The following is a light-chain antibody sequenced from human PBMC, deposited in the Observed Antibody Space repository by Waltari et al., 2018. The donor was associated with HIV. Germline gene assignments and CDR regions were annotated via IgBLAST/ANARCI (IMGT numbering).Light chain of an antibody. Sequence: QSVLTQPPSVSAAPRQRVTISCSGSSSNIGNNAVNWYQQLPGKAPKLLIYYDELRPSGVSARFSGSKSGTSASLAISGLHSDDEADYYCAAWDDSLHGYVFGPGTKVTV. J-gene: IGLJ1*01. CDR1: SSNIGNNA. CDR2: YDE. CDR3: AAWDDSLHGYV. V-gene: IGLV1-36*01.